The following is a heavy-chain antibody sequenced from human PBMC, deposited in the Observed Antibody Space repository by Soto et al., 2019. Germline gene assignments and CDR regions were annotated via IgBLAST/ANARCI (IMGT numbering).Heavy chain of an antibody. Sequence: SETLSLTCTVSGGSISSYYWSWIRQPAGKGLEWIGCIYTSGSTNYNPSLKSRVTMSVDTSKNQFSLKLSSVTAADTAVYYCARAPINTIFGVVPYYYGMDVWGQGTTVTVSS. CDR2: IYTSGST. J-gene: IGHJ6*02. CDR1: GGSISSYY. V-gene: IGHV4-4*07. CDR3: ARAPINTIFGVVPYYYGMDV. D-gene: IGHD3-3*01.